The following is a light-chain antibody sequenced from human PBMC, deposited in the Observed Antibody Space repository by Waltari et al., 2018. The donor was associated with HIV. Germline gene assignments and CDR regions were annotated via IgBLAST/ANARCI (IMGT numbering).Light chain of an antibody. J-gene: IGKJ4*01. CDR2: AAS. CDR3: HQYDVWPLT. V-gene: IGKV3-15*01. Sequence: EIVMTQSPATLSVSPGEGATLSCRAIQSVGNHLGWYQQKPGQAPRLLIYAASTRATEIPARFSGTGYGTEFTLTISSLQSEDFAVYHCHQYDVWPLTFGGGTKVEI. CDR1: QSVGNH.